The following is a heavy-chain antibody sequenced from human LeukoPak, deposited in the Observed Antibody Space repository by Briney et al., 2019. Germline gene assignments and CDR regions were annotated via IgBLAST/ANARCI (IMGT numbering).Heavy chain of an antibody. Sequence: GGSLRLSCAASGFTVSSNYMSWVRQAPGKGLEWVSVIYSGGSTYYADSVKGRFTISRDNSKNTLYLQMNSLRAEDTAVYYCAKDGGYGLASGDFDIWGQGTMVTVSS. CDR3: AKDGGYGLASGDFDI. D-gene: IGHD3-16*01. CDR1: GFTVSSNY. J-gene: IGHJ3*02. CDR2: IYSGGST. V-gene: IGHV3-53*01.